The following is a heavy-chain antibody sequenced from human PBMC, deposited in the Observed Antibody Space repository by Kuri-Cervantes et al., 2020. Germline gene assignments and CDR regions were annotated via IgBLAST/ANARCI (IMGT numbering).Heavy chain of an antibody. J-gene: IGHJ6*02. CDR3: ARGSGYNYYYYYGMDV. D-gene: IGHD5-24*01. CDR2: IYYSGST. Sequence: SETLSLTCAVSGYSISSSSYYWGWIRQPPGKGLEWIGSIYYSGSTYYNPSLKSRVTISVDTSKNQFSLKLSSVTAADTAVYYCARGSGYNYYYYYGMDVWGQGTTVTVSS. CDR1: GYSISSSSYY. V-gene: IGHV4-39*07.